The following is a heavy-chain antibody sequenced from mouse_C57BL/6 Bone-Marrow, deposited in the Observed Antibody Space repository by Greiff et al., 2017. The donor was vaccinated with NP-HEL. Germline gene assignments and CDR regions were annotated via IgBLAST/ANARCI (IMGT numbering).Heavy chain of an antibody. D-gene: IGHD2-2*01. Sequence: QVQLQQSGAELVRPGASVKLSCKASGYTFTDYYINWVKQRPGQGLEWIARIYPGSGNTYYNEKFKGKATLTAEKSSSTAYMQLSSLTSEDSAVYFCARLWLGYAMDYWGQGTSVTVSS. CDR2: IYPGSGNT. CDR1: GYTFTDYY. CDR3: ARLWLGYAMDY. J-gene: IGHJ4*01. V-gene: IGHV1-76*01.